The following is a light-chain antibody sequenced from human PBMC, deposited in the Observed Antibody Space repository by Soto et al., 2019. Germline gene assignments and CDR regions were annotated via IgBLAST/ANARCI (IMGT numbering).Light chain of an antibody. CDR1: STDIGTYDY. J-gene: IGLJ1*01. Sequence: AAGSLKQTVTISCTGTSTDIGTYDYVSWYQHLQNTAPGLMIFEVGTRTSGVPDPFSGSKTGTAASLTVSRLQAEDEGDYYCCSYGGGNNFYVFGTGTKV. V-gene: IGLV2-8*01. CDR2: EVG. CDR3: CSYGGGNNFYV.